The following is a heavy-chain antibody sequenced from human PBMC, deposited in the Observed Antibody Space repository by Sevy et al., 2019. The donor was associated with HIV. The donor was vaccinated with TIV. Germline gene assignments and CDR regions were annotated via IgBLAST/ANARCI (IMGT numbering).Heavy chain of an antibody. J-gene: IGHJ3*02. V-gene: IGHV3-23*01. CDR1: GFTFSSYA. CDR3: AKDQIGSRGYYPDAFDI. D-gene: IGHD3-22*01. CDR2: ISGSGGST. Sequence: GGSLRLSCAASGFTFSSYAMNWVRQAPGKGLEWVSAISGSGGSTYYADSVKGRFTISRDNSKNTLYLQMNSLRDEDTAVYYCAKDQIGSRGYYPDAFDIWGQGTMVTVSS.